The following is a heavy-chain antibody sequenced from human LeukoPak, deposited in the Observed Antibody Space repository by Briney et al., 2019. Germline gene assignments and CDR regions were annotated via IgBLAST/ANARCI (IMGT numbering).Heavy chain of an antibody. CDR2: IYSGGST. D-gene: IGHD5-12*01. CDR3: TTGESGIVTTIRIEPDAFDI. CDR1: GFTVISNY. J-gene: IGHJ3*02. Sequence: GGSLRLSCAASGFTVISNYMSWVRQAPGKGLEWVSVIYSGGSTYYADSVKGRFTISRHNSKNTLYLQMNSLRAEDTAVYYCTTGESGIVTTIRIEPDAFDIWGQGTMVTVSS. V-gene: IGHV3-53*04.